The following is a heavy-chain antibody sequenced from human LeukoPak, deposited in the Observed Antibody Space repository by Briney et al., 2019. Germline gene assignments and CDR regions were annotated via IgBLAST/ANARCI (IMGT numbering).Heavy chain of an antibody. CDR2: IYSGGST. V-gene: IGHV3-66*01. CDR3: ARVGVVVVPADSYYFDY. D-gene: IGHD2-2*01. CDR1: GFTVSSNY. J-gene: IGHJ4*02. Sequence: PGGSLRLSCAASGFTVSSNYMSWVRQAPGKGLEWVSVIYSGGSTYYADSVKGRFTISRDNSKNTLYLQMNSLRAEDTAVYYCARVGVVVVPADSYYFDYWGQGTLVTVSS.